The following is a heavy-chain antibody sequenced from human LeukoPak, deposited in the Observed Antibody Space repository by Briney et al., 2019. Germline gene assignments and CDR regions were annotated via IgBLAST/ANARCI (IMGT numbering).Heavy chain of an antibody. V-gene: IGHV4-61*02. CDR3: ARQNPMIVVSVDAFDI. J-gene: IGHJ3*02. Sequence: SQTLSLTCIVTGGSISSGSYYWSWIRQPAGKGLEWIGRIYTSGSTNYNPSLKSRVTISVDTSKNQFSLKLSSVTAADTAVYYCARQNPMIVVSVDAFDIWGQGTMVTVSS. CDR1: GGSISSGSYY. D-gene: IGHD3-22*01. CDR2: IYTSGST.